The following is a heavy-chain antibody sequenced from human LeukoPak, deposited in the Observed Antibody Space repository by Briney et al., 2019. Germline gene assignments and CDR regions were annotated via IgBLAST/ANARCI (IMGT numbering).Heavy chain of an antibody. CDR3: ARSESPYYYYYMDV. V-gene: IGHV3-74*01. J-gene: IGHJ6*03. CDR1: GFTFSSYW. Sequence: GGSLRLSCAASGFTFSSYWMHWVRQAPGKGLAWVSRINSDGSSTSYADSVKGRFTISRDNAKNTLYLQMNSLRAEDTAVYYCARSESPYYYYYMDVWGKGTTVTVSS. CDR2: INSDGSST.